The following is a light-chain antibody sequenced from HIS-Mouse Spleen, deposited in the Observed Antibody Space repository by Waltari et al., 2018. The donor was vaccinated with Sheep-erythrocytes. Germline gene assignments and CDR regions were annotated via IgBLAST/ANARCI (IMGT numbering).Light chain of an antibody. CDR2: DVS. CDR3: CSYAGSYNHV. Sequence: QSALTHPRSVSGSPAQSVTVSFTGTSSDVVGYNYVSWYQQHPGKAPKLMIYDVSKRPSGVPDRFSGSKSGNTASLTISGLQAEDEADYYCCSYAGSYNHVFATGTKVTVL. V-gene: IGLV2-11*01. J-gene: IGLJ1*01. CDR1: SSDVVGYNY.